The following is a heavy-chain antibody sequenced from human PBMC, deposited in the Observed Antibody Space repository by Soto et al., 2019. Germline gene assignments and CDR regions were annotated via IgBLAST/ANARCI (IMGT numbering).Heavy chain of an antibody. CDR1: GFTFSSYS. CDR2: ISSSSSYI. D-gene: IGHD6-13*01. V-gene: IGHV3-21*01. Sequence: EVQLVESGGGLVKPGGSLRLSCAASGFTFSSYSMNWVRQAPGKGLEWVSSISSSSSYIYYADSVKGRFTISRDNAKNSLYLQMNSLRAEDTAVYYCARGRQQLDHWYFDLWGRGTLVTVSS. CDR3: ARGRQQLDHWYFDL. J-gene: IGHJ2*01.